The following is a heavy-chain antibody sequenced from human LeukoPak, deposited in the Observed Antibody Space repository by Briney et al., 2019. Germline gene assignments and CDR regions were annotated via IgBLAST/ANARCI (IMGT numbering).Heavy chain of an antibody. CDR3: ARAPMGAAALY. J-gene: IGHJ4*02. D-gene: IGHD6-13*01. Sequence: ASVKVSCKASGYTFTSYDINWVRQAPGQGLEWMGWMNPVSSNAGSAQKFQGRVTLTRDTSISTAYMELSSLRSDDTAFYYCARAPMGAAALYWGQGTLVTVSS. V-gene: IGHV1-8*02. CDR1: GYTFTSYD. CDR2: MNPVSSNA.